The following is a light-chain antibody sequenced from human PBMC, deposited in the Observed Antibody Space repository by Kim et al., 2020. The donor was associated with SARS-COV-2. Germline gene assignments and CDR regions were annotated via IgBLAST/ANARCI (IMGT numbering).Light chain of an antibody. CDR1: SSGVGGYNY. V-gene: IGLV2-14*03. Sequence: GQSITISCTGTSSGVGGYNYVSWYQQHPGKAPKLLIYDVTTRPSGVSNRFSGSKSGNTASLTISGLQAEDEANYYCISYTTSNTLVFGGGTQLTVL. CDR3: ISYTTSNTLV. J-gene: IGLJ2*01. CDR2: DVT.